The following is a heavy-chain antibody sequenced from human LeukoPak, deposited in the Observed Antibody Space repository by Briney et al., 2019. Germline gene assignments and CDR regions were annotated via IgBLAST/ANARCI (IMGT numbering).Heavy chain of an antibody. J-gene: IGHJ4*02. CDR1: GFTFSSYW. V-gene: IGHV3-7*03. CDR3: AKGPWAVAGYFDY. CDR2: IKQDGSEK. D-gene: IGHD6-19*01. Sequence: GGSLRLSCAASGFTFSSYWMSWVRQAPGKGLEWVANIKQDGSEKYYVDSVKGRFTISRDNAKNSLYLQMNSLRAEDTAVYYCAKGPWAVAGYFDYWGQGTLVTVSS.